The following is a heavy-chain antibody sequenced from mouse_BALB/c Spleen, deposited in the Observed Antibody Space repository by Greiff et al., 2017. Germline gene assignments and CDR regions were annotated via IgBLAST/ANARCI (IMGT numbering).Heavy chain of an antibody. CDR2: INPSNGGT. CDR3: TRSSGTGFAY. CDR1: GYTFTSYY. D-gene: IGHD4-1*01. Sequence: VQLVESGAELVKPGASVKLSCKASGYTFTSYYMYWVKQRPGQGLEWIGEINPSNGGTNFNEKFKSKATLTVDKSSSTAYMQLSSLTSEDSAVYYCTRSSGTGFAYWGQGTLVTVSA. V-gene: IGHV1S81*02. J-gene: IGHJ3*01.